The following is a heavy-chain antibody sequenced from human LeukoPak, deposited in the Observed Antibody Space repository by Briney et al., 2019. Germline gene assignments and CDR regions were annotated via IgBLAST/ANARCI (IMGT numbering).Heavy chain of an antibody. D-gene: IGHD6-19*01. CDR1: GFTFSSYS. CDR3: AREVPSGWYYFDY. Sequence: PGGSLRLSCAASGFTFSSYSMNWVRQAPGKGLEGVSSISSSSTYIYYPDSLKGRFTISSDNANTSLYLQMNSLRAEDTAVYYCAREVPSGWYYFDYWGQGTLVTVSS. V-gene: IGHV3-21*01. J-gene: IGHJ4*02. CDR2: ISSSSTYI.